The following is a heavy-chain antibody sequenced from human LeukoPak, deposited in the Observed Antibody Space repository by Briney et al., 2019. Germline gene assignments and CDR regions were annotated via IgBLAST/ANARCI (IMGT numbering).Heavy chain of an antibody. CDR2: IRYDGSNK. CDR1: GFTFSSYG. Sequence: PGGSLRLSCAASGFTFSSYGMHWVRQAPGKGLEWVAFIRYDGSNKYYADSVKGRFTISRDNSKNTLYLQMNSLRAEDTAVYYCAKDWYYDSSIMGYWGQGTLVTVSS. CDR3: AKDWYYDSSIMGY. J-gene: IGHJ4*02. D-gene: IGHD3-22*01. V-gene: IGHV3-30*02.